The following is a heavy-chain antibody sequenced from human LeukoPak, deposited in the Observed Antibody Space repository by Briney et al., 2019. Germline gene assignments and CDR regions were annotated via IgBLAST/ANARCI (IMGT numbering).Heavy chain of an antibody. CDR2: ISSSASAI. CDR1: GFTFNDYY. Sequence: PGGSLRLSCAASGFTFNDYYMSWIRQAPGKGLEWVSYISSSASAIYYADSVKGRFTISRDNAKNSLYLQMNSLRAEDTAVYYCARSAIVADSDYWGQGTLVTVSS. J-gene: IGHJ4*02. D-gene: IGHD5-12*01. V-gene: IGHV3-11*04. CDR3: ARSAIVADSDY.